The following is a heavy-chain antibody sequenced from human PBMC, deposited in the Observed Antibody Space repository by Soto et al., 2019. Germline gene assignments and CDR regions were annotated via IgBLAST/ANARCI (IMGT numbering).Heavy chain of an antibody. CDR2: IYHSGST. D-gene: IGHD2-15*01. J-gene: IGHJ3*02. CDR3: ASSGNSCSGGSCYSYAFDI. V-gene: IGHV4-4*02. CDR1: SGSISSSNW. Sequence: SETLSLTCAVSSGSISSSNWWSWVRQPPGKGLEWIGEIYHSGSTNYNPSLKSRVTISVDKSKNQFSLKLSSVTAADTAVYYCASSGNSCSGGSCYSYAFDIWGQGTMVTVSS.